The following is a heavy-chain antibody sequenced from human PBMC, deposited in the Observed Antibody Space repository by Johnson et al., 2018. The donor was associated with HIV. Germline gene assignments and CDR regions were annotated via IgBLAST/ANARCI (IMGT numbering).Heavy chain of an antibody. J-gene: IGHJ3*02. CDR1: GFIFSSYG. V-gene: IGHV3-7*01. CDR2: IKQDGSEK. D-gene: IGHD5-24*01. Sequence: VQLVESGGGVVQPGRSRRLSCAASGFIFSSYGMHWVRQAPGKGLEWVANIKQDGSEKYYVDSVKGRFTISRDNAKNSLYLQMNSLRAEDTAVYYCARDLRWSYDAFDIWGQGTMVTVSS. CDR3: ARDLRWSYDAFDI.